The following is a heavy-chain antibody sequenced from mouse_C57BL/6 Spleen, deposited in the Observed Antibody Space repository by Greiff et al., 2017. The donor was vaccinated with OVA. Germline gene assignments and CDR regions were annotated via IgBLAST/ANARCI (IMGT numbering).Heavy chain of an antibody. D-gene: IGHD2-3*01. J-gene: IGHJ3*01. CDR2: ISYDGSN. CDR1: GYSITSGYY. V-gene: IGHV3-6*01. Sequence: EVQLQESGPGLVKPSQSLSLTCSVTGYSITSGYYWNWIRQFPGNKLEWMGYISYDGSNNYNPSLKNRIPITGDTSKNQFFLKLNSVTTEDTATYYCARDDGYSPDWGQGTLVTVSA. CDR3: ARDDGYSPD.